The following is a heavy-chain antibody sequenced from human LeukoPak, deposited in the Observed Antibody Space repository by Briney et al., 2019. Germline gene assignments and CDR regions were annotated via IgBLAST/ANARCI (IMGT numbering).Heavy chain of an antibody. CDR3: ARGKSRGSHIDY. Sequence: SETLSLTCTVSGYSISTDYYWVWIRQPPGKGLEWIGSIYHSGSTYYNPSLKSRVTISVDTSKNQFSLKLRSVTAADTALYYCARGKSRGSHIDYWGQGTLVTVSS. CDR1: GYSISTDYY. CDR2: IYHSGST. V-gene: IGHV4-38-2*02. D-gene: IGHD1-26*01. J-gene: IGHJ4*02.